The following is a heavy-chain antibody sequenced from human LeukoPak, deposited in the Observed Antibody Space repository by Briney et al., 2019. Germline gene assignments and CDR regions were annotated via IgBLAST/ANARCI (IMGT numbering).Heavy chain of an antibody. CDR1: GGSFSGYY. D-gene: IGHD3-22*01. J-gene: IGHJ4*02. CDR3: ARGRNRYYDSSGYPDY. V-gene: IGHV4-34*01. Sequence: SETLSLTCAVYGGSFSGYYWSWIRQPPGKGLEWIGEINHSGSTNYNPSLKSRVTISVDTSKNQFSLKLSSVTAADTAVYYCARGRNRYYDSSGYPDYWGQGTLVTVSS. CDR2: INHSGST.